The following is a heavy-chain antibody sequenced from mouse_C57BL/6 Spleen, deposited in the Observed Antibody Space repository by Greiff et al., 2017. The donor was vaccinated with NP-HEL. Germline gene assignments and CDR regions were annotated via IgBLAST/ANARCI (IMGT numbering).Heavy chain of an antibody. CDR3: AKNYGSSYVGY. D-gene: IGHD1-1*01. CDR2: ISSGSSTI. CDR1: GFTFSDYG. V-gene: IGHV5-17*01. J-gene: IGHJ2*01. Sequence: EVHLVESGGGLVKPGGSLKLSCAASGFTFSDYGMHWVRQAPEKGLEWVAYISSGSSTIYYADTVKGRFTISRDNAKNTLFLQMTSLRSEDTAMYYCAKNYGSSYVGYWGQGTTLTVSS.